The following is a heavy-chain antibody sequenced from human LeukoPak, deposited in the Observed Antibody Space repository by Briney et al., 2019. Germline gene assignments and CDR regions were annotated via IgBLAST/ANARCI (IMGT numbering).Heavy chain of an antibody. CDR1: GGSFSGYY. J-gene: IGHJ4*02. V-gene: IGHV3-15*01. CDR3: TTDLGTYYHGSQRLIPIDY. Sequence: ETLSLTCAVYGGSFSGYYWSWIRQAPGKGLEWIGRIKSKTDGETTNYAEPVRGRFTISRDDSKSAVYLQMNSLKIEDTAVYYCTTDLGTYYHGSQRLIPIDYWGQGTLVTVSS. D-gene: IGHD3-10*01. CDR2: IKSKTDGETT.